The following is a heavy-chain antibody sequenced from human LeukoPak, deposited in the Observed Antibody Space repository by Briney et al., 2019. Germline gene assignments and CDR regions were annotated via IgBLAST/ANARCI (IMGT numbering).Heavy chain of an antibody. J-gene: IGHJ4*02. CDR2: ISLVSGHI. V-gene: IGHV3-21*01. Sequence: PGGSLRLSCAASGFTFSSYNMNWVRQAPGKRLEWVSSISLVSGHIYYAESVKGRFTISRDNAKNSLYLQMNSLRVEDTAVYYCAKDQEYCSGGSCYFDYWGQGTLVTVSS. CDR1: GFTFSSYN. D-gene: IGHD2-15*01. CDR3: AKDQEYCSGGSCYFDY.